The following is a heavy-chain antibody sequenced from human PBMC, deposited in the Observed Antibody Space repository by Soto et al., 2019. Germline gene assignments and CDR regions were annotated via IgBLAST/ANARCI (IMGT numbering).Heavy chain of an antibody. CDR2: INAGNGNT. J-gene: IGHJ4*02. CDR3: ARAWVVVTAPDX. V-gene: IGHV1-3*01. CDR1: GYTFTSYA. D-gene: IGHD2-21*02. Sequence: GASVKVSCKASGYTFTSYAMHWVRQAPGQRLEWMGWINAGNGNTKYSQKFQGRVTITRDTSASTAYMELSSLRSEDTAVYYCARAWVVVTAPDXWGQGTLVTVSS.